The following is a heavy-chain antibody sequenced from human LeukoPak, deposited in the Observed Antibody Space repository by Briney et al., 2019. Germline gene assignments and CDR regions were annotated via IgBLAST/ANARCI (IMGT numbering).Heavy chain of an antibody. J-gene: IGHJ4*02. CDR2: IYYSGNT. CDR3: ARVRGYSYDSSDFDY. D-gene: IGHD5-18*01. CDR1: GDSISYYY. Sequence: LSETLSLTCTVSGDSISYYYWSWIRQPPGKGLECSGKIYYSGNTNYNPSLKSRVTISVDTSKNQFSLKLSSVTAADTAVYYCARVRGYSYDSSDFDYWGQGTLVTVSS. V-gene: IGHV4-59*01.